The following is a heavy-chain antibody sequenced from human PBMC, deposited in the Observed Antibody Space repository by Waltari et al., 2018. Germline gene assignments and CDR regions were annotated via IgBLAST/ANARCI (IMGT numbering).Heavy chain of an antibody. CDR1: GFTFKRFA. Sequence: EVQLVESGGGLVKPGGSLRLSCAASGFTFKRFAMDWVRQAPGKGLEWVASIDSTGTYIYYTDSVKGRFTISRDDAKDSLFLQMSSLRVEDTAMYYCAREWVESVWGQGTTVTVSS. D-gene: IGHD1-26*01. CDR3: AREWVESV. J-gene: IGHJ6*02. V-gene: IGHV3-21*01. CDR2: IDSTGTYI.